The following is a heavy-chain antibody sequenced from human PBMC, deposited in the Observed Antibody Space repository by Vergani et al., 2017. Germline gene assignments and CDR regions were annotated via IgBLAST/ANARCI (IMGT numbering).Heavy chain of an antibody. Sequence: EVQLVESGGGLVKPGGSLRLSCAASGFTFSSYSMNWVRQAPGKGLEWVSSISSSSSYIYYADSVKGRFTISRDNAKNSLYLQMNSLRAADTAVYYCARDRRLGELSHYYYYGMDVWGQGTTVTVSS. D-gene: IGHD3-16*02. CDR3: ARDRRLGELSHYYYYGMDV. V-gene: IGHV3-21*01. CDR1: GFTFSSYS. CDR2: ISSSSSYI. J-gene: IGHJ6*02.